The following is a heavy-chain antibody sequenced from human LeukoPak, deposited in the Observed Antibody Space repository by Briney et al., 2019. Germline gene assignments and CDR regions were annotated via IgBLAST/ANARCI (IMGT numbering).Heavy chain of an antibody. Sequence: ASVKVSCKASGYTFTSYGISWVRQAPGQGLEWMGWISAYNGNTNYAQKLQGRVTMTTDTSTSTAYMELRSLRSDDTAVYYCAREVRRHRYCSSTSCKPYGMDVWGQGTTVTVS. D-gene: IGHD2-2*01. CDR2: ISAYNGNT. V-gene: IGHV1-18*01. J-gene: IGHJ6*02. CDR1: GYTFTSYG. CDR3: AREVRRHRYCSSTSCKPYGMDV.